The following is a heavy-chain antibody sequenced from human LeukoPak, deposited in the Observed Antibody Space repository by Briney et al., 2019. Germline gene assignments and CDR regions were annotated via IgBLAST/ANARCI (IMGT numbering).Heavy chain of an antibody. Sequence: SETLSLTCAVSGDSISSGGYSWSWIRQPPGKGLEWIGSTYYSGTTYYNPSLKSRVTISVDTSKNQFSLKLSSVTAADTAVYYCARHRYRSGSDWIDPWGQGTLVTVSS. CDR2: TYYSGTT. CDR1: GDSISSGGYS. CDR3: ARHRYRSGSDWIDP. D-gene: IGHD1-26*01. V-gene: IGHV4-30-2*03. J-gene: IGHJ5*02.